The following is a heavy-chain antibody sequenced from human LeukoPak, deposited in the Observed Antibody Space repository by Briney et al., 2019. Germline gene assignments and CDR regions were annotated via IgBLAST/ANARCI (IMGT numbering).Heavy chain of an antibody. CDR3: ARERLLWFGELGNWFDP. Sequence: PSETLSLTCTASGGYISSGGYYWSWIRQHPGKGLEWIGYIYYSGSTYYNPSLKSRVTISVDTSKNQFSLKLSSVTAADTAVYYCARERLLWFGELGNWFDPWGQGTLVTVSS. CDR1: GGYISSGGYY. D-gene: IGHD3-10*01. V-gene: IGHV4-31*03. CDR2: IYYSGST. J-gene: IGHJ5*02.